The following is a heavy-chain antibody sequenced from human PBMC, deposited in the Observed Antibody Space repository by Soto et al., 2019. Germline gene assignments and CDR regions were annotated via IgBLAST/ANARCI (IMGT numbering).Heavy chain of an antibody. CDR3: AKDWGALVWELPDY. Sequence: GGSLRLSCAASGFTFSTHAMSWVRQAPGKGLEWVSGINNGGDSAYYADSVKGRFTISRDNSKNTLYLQMNSLRDEDTAVYYCAKDWGALVWELPDYWGQGTLVTVSS. CDR2: INNGGDSA. D-gene: IGHD1-26*01. J-gene: IGHJ4*02. CDR1: GFTFSTHA. V-gene: IGHV3-23*01.